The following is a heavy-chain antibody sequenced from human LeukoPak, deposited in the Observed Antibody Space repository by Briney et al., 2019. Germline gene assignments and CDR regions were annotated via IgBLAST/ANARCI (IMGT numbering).Heavy chain of an antibody. V-gene: IGHV4-39*01. Sequence: KPSETLSLTCSVSGGSISSSTYYWGWIRQPPGKVLEWIGNIYNSGSTYYNPSLKSRVTISVDTSKNQFSLKLSSVTAADTAVYYCARQAYSSNLGWFDPWGQGTLVTVSS. CDR3: ARQAYSSNLGWFDP. CDR2: IYNSGST. J-gene: IGHJ5*02. CDR1: GGSISSSTYY. D-gene: IGHD6-13*01.